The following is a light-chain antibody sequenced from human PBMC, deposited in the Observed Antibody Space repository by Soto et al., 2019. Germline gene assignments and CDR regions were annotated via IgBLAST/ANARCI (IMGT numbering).Light chain of an antibody. J-gene: IGKJ1*01. Sequence: EIVMTQSPATLSVSPGERATLSCRASQSVSSNLAWYQQKPGQAPRLLIYDASTRATGIPARFSGSGSRTEFTLTISSLQSEDFAVYYCQQYGTSPRTFGQGTRV. CDR2: DAS. CDR3: QQYGTSPRT. CDR1: QSVSSN. V-gene: IGKV3-15*01.